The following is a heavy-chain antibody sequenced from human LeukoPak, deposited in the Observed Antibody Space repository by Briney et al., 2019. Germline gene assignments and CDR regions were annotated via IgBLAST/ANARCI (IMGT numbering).Heavy chain of an antibody. CDR2: IYYSGST. D-gene: IGHD5-18*01. V-gene: IGHV4-59*05. J-gene: IGHJ4*02. CDR3: ARQTAMVAD. CDR1: GGSISSYY. Sequence: NPSETLSLTCTVSGGSISSYYWSWIRQPPGKGLEWIGSIYYSGSTYYNPSLKSRVTISVDTSKNQFSLKLSSVTAADTAVYYCARQTAMVADWGQGTLVTVSS.